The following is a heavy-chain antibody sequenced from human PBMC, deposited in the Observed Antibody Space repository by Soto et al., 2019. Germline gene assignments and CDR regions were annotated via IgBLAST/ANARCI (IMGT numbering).Heavy chain of an antibody. Sequence: ASVKVSCKASGYTFTGYYTHWVRQAPGQGLEWMGWINPNSGGTNYAQKFQGWVTMTRDTSISTAYMELSRLRSDDTAVYYCARGHDGSGSYSPYFDYWGQGTLVTVSS. V-gene: IGHV1-2*04. CDR1: GYTFTGYY. CDR2: INPNSGGT. D-gene: IGHD3-10*01. J-gene: IGHJ4*02. CDR3: ARGHDGSGSYSPYFDY.